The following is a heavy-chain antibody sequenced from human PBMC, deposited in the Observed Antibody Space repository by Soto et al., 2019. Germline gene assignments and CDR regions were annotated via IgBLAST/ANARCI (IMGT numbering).Heavy chain of an antibody. CDR3: ASIVGAIHFDY. D-gene: IGHD1-26*01. CDR1: AGSISSGNFY. Sequence: LQLQESGPGLVKPSETLSLTCTVSAGSISSGNFYWGWIRKPPGKGLEWIGHIYYSGGTYYNPSLKSRVTISVDTSKNQFSLKLSSVTAADTAVYYCASIVGAIHFDYWGQGTLVTVSS. CDR2: IYYSGGT. J-gene: IGHJ4*02. V-gene: IGHV4-39*01.